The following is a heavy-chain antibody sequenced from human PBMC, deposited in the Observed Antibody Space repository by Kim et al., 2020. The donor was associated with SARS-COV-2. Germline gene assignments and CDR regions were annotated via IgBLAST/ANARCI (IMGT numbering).Heavy chain of an antibody. D-gene: IGHD5-12*01. CDR1: GYTFTSYD. CDR3: ARGGLRKYYYYYYGMDV. J-gene: IGHJ6*02. Sequence: ASVKVSCKASGYTFTSYDINWVRQATGQGLEWMGWMNPNSGNTGYAQKFQGRVTMTRNTSISTAYMELSSLRSEDTAVYYCARGGLRKYYYYYYGMDVWGQGTTVTVSS. CDR2: MNPNSGNT. V-gene: IGHV1-8*01.